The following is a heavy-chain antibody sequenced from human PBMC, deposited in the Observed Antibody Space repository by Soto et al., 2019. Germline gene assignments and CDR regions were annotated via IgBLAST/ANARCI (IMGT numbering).Heavy chain of an antibody. CDR1: GCSLSTCGIC. J-gene: IGHJ5*02. Sequence: GPALLNPPHTLILTFTFSGCSLSTCGICVSWIRQPPGKALEWLALIDWDDDKYYSTSLRTRLTVSKDTSKNQVVLTMTNMDPVETGTYYCERRTCMSLGRYKWFDPCGQG. CDR3: ERRTCMSLGRYKWFDP. CDR2: IDWDDDK. D-gene: IGHD1-20*01. V-gene: IGHV2-70*01.